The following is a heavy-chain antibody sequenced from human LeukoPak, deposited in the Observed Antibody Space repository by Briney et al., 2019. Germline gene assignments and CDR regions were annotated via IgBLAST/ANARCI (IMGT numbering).Heavy chain of an antibody. CDR3: ARGRITMVRTKDFAY. J-gene: IGHJ4*02. CDR1: GFTFDDYA. D-gene: IGHD3-10*01. Sequence: GGSLRLSCAASGFTFDDYAMHWVRQAPGKGLEWVSGISWNSGSIGYADSVKGRFTISRDNAKNSLYLQMNSLRAEDTAVYYCARGRITMVRTKDFAYWGQGTLVTVSS. CDR2: ISWNSGSI. V-gene: IGHV3-9*01.